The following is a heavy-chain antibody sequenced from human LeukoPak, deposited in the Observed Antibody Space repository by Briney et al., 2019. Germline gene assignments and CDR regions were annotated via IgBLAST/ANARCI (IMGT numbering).Heavy chain of an antibody. V-gene: IGHV4-34*01. J-gene: IGHJ4*02. CDR2: INHSGST. Sequence: SETLSLTCAVYGGSFSGYYWSWIRQPPGKGLEWIGEINHSGSTNYNSSLKSRVTISVDTSKNQFSLKLSSVTAADTAVYYCARGTLGPSSGSPFDYWGQGTLVTVSS. CDR1: GGSFSGYY. D-gene: IGHD6-19*01. CDR3: ARGTLGPSSGSPFDY.